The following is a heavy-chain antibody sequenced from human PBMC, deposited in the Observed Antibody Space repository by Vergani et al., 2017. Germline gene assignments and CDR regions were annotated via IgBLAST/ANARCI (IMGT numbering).Heavy chain of an antibody. D-gene: IGHD3-10*01. CDR2: IYSGGST. CDR3: ARLARVLWFGEFSEKFDY. CDR1: GFTVSSNY. V-gene: IGHV3-53*01. Sequence: EVQLVESGGGLIQPGGSLRLSCAASGFTVSSNYMSWVRQAPGKGLEWVSVIYSGGSTYYADSVKGRFTISRDNSKNTLYLQMNSLRAEDTAVYYCARLARVLWFGEFSEKFDYWGQGTLVTVSS. J-gene: IGHJ4*02.